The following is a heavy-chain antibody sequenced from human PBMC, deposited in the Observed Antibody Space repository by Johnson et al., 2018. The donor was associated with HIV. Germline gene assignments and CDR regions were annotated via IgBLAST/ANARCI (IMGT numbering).Heavy chain of an antibody. J-gene: IGHJ3*02. CDR2: IYSDGSST. D-gene: IGHD6-13*01. CDR1: GFTFGNYW. V-gene: IGHV3-74*01. Sequence: VQLVESGGGLVQPGGSLRLSCAASGFTFGNYWMHWVRQAPGKGLVWVARIYSDGSSTSYADSVKGRFTISRDNAKNTLYLQMDSLGAEDTAVYYCAKEGWAAAQEGWGAFDIWGQGTMVTVSS. CDR3: AKEGWAAAQEGWGAFDI.